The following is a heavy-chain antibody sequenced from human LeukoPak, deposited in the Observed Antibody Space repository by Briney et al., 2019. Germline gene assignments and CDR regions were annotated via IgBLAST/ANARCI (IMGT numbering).Heavy chain of an antibody. J-gene: IGHJ4*02. D-gene: IGHD3-3*01. V-gene: IGHV4-59*01. CDR2: IHSAGST. CDR1: GGSIRSYY. CDR3: VRGTIFGVVTLDY. Sequence: SETLSLTCTVSGGSIRSYYWSWIRQSPGKGLEWIGYIHSAGSTNYKAALKSRVTISIDTSKTQFSLKVTSVTAADTAVYYCVRGTIFGVVTLDYWGQGTLVTVSS.